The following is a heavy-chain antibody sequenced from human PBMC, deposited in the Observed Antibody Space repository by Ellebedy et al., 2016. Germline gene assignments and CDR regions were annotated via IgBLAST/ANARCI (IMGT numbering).Heavy chain of an antibody. J-gene: IGHJ3*02. Sequence: GESLKISXAASGFTFSSYSMNWVRQAPGKGLEWVSYISSSSSTIYYADSVKGRFTISRDNAKNSLYLQMNSLRDEDTAVYYCARDQAIWFGEDAFDIWGQGTMVTVSS. CDR3: ARDQAIWFGEDAFDI. D-gene: IGHD3-10*01. CDR2: ISSSSSTI. V-gene: IGHV3-48*02. CDR1: GFTFSSYS.